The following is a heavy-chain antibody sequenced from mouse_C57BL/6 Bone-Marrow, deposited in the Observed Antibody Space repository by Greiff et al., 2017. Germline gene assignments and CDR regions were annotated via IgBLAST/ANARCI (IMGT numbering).Heavy chain of an antibody. CDR3: AKPGAMDY. CDR1: GFSLTSYG. CDR2: IWGDGST. Sequence: QVQLKESGPGLVAPSQSLSITCTVSGFSLTSYGVSWVRQPPGKGLEWMGVIWGDGSTTYYSALLSSLSICKDNSKSQVFLKLNSRQTDDTAAYYCAKPGAMDYWGQGTSVTVSS. V-gene: IGHV2-3*01. J-gene: IGHJ4*01.